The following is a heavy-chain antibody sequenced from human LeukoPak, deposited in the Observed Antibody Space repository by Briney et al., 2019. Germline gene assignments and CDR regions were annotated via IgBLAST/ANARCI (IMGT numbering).Heavy chain of an antibody. CDR3: ARAVRFLEWLLNYYYMDV. CDR2: INHSGST. V-gene: IGHV4-34*01. D-gene: IGHD3-3*01. Sequence: SETLSLTCAVYGGSFSGYYWSWIRQPPGKGLERIGEINHSGSTNYNPSLKSRVTISVDTSKNQFSLKLSSVTTADTAVYYCARAVRFLEWLLNYYYMDVWGKGTTVTVSS. CDR1: GGSFSGYY. J-gene: IGHJ6*03.